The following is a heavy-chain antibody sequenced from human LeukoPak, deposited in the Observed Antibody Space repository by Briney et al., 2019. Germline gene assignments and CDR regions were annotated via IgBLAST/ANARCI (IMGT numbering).Heavy chain of an antibody. CDR2: INHSGST. D-gene: IGHD3-22*01. CDR1: GGSFSGYY. CDR3: ARVESSGYSPFDY. Sequence: SETLSLTCAVYGGSFSGYYWSWIRQPPGKELEWIGEINHSGSTNYNPSLKSRVTISVDTSKNQFSLKLSSVTAADTAVYYCARVESSGYSPFDYWGQGTLVTVSS. J-gene: IGHJ4*02. V-gene: IGHV4-34*01.